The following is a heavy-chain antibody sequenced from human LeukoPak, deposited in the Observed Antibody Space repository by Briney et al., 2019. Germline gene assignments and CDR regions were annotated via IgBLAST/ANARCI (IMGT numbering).Heavy chain of an antibody. J-gene: IGHJ4*02. CDR3: AKVQGYYDYVWGSYRPYYFNY. D-gene: IGHD3-16*02. Sequence: GGSLRLSCAASGFTFSSYDMHWVRLTTGKGLEWVSAIDTAAYTYYPGSVKGRFTISRENAKNSLYLQMNSLRAGDTAVYYCAKVQGYYDYVWGSYRPYYFNYWGQGTLVTVSS. CDR1: GFTFSSYD. V-gene: IGHV3-13*01. CDR2: IDTAAYT.